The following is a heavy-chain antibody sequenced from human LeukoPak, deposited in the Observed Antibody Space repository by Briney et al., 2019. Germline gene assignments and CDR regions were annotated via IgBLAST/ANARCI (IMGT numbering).Heavy chain of an antibody. V-gene: IGHV1-2*02. J-gene: IGHJ4*02. CDR3: ARDGPLWFGELLGNTFDY. Sequence: ASVKVSCKASGYTFTGYYMHWVRQAPGQGLEWMGWINPNSGDTKYAQKFQGRVTMTRDTSISTAYMELSRLRSDDTAVYYCARDGPLWFGELLGNTFDYWGQGTLVTVPS. CDR2: INPNSGDT. D-gene: IGHD3-10*01. CDR1: GYTFTGYY.